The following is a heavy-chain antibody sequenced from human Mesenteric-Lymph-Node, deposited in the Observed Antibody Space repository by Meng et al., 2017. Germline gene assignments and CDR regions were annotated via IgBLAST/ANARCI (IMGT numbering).Heavy chain of an antibody. V-gene: IGHV3-23*01. J-gene: IGHJ4*02. D-gene: IGHD6-19*01. CDR2: ISGSGGRT. Sequence: GESLKISCAASGFTFSAYAMTWVRQGPGKGLEWVSVISGSGGRTFYADSVKGRFTISRDNAKSSLYLQMNSLRAEDTAVYYCARDISSGWYSVGYYFDYWGQGTLVTVSS. CDR1: GFTFSAYA. CDR3: ARDISSGWYSVGYYFDY.